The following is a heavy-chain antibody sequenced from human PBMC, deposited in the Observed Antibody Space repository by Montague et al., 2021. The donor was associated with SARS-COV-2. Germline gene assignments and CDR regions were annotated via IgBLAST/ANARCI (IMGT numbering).Heavy chain of an antibody. J-gene: IGHJ4*02. CDR3: ARQLQDSYFVAAARPLDH. CDR1: GASISSSNYY. CDR2: IYYSGST. Sequence: SETLSLTCNVSGASISSSNYYWAWIRQPPGKGLEWIGSIYYSGSTYYNPSLKSRVPISVDTSKNQFSLKLSSVTAADTAVYYCARQLQDSYFVAAARPLDHWGQGTLVTVSS. V-gene: IGHV4-39*01. D-gene: IGHD3-9*01.